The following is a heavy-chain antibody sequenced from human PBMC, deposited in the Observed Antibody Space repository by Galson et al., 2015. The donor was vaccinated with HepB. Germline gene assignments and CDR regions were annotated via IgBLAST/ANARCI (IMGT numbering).Heavy chain of an antibody. CDR3: ARDRRRGYKGWFDP. J-gene: IGHJ5*02. CDR2: INPNTGDA. D-gene: IGHD5-24*01. V-gene: IGHV1-2*02. Sequence: SVKVSCKASGYTFTGYYIHWVRQAPGQGLEWMGWINPNTGDADYAQKFQGRVTMTRDTSTTTAFMELSRLKSDDTAVYYCARDRRRGYKGWFDPWGQGTLVTVSS. CDR1: GYTFTGYY.